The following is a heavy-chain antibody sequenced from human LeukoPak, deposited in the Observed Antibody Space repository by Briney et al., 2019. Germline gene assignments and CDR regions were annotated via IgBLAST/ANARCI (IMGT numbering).Heavy chain of an antibody. CDR1: GGSFSGYY. D-gene: IGHD3-10*01. Sequence: SETLSLTCAVYGGSFSGYYWSWIRQPPGKGLEWIGEINHSGSTNYNPSLKSRVTISVDTSNNQCSLNLSSVTAADTAVYFCARGIGKVAAVRGVIITGAMYFDYWGQGTLVTVSS. J-gene: IGHJ4*02. CDR2: INHSGST. V-gene: IGHV4-34*01. CDR3: ARGIGKVAAVRGVIITGAMYFDY.